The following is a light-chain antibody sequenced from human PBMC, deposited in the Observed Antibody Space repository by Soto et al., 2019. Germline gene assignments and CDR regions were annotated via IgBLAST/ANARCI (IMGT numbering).Light chain of an antibody. Sequence: QSALTQPPSLSGTPGQRVTISCSGSNSNIGRYSVNWYQHFPGTAPKILLYSDDEPPSGVPDRFSGSKSGTSASLAISGLQSEDEAEYYCAAWDANLNGPLFGGGTKLTVL. CDR3: AAWDANLNGPL. CDR1: NSNIGRYS. V-gene: IGLV1-44*01. CDR2: SDD. J-gene: IGLJ3*02.